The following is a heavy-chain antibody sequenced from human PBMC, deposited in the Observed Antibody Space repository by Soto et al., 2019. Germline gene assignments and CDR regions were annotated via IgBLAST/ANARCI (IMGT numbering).Heavy chain of an antibody. J-gene: IGHJ4*02. CDR2: IWYDGNNK. Sequence: QVQLVESGGGVVQPGRSLRLSCAASGFTFSNYGMHWVRQAPGKGLEWVAVIWYDGNNKYYADSVKGRFTISRDNSKKTLYLQMNSLRAEDTAVYYCARDLQGSGSFYSPDYWGQGTLVTVSS. CDR3: ARDLQGSGSFYSPDY. V-gene: IGHV3-33*01. D-gene: IGHD3-10*01. CDR1: GFTFSNYG.